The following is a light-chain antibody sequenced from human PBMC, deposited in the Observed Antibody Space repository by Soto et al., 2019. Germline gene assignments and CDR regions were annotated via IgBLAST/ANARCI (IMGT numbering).Light chain of an antibody. CDR3: QQSYSTPFT. CDR2: AAS. J-gene: IGKJ3*01. CDR1: QSVSSSF. V-gene: IGKV3-20*01. Sequence: VLTQSPGTLSLSPGERATLSCRASQSVSSSFLAWYQQNPGQAPRLLIYAASRRATGIPDRFSGSGSGTDFTLTISSLQPEDFATYYCQQSYSTPFTFGPGTKVDIK.